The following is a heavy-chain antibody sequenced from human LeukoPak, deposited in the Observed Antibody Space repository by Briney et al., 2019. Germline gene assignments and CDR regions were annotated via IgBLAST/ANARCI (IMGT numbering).Heavy chain of an antibody. CDR1: GYTFTSYG. Sequence: ASVKVSCKASGYTFTSYGISWVRQAPGQGLEWMGWISAYNGNANYAQKLQGRVTMTTDTSTSTAYMELRSLRSDDTAVYYCARDRAGTISNYFGYWGQGTLVTVSS. CDR3: ARDRAGTISNYFGY. V-gene: IGHV1-18*01. CDR2: ISAYNGNA. D-gene: IGHD1-7*01. J-gene: IGHJ4*02.